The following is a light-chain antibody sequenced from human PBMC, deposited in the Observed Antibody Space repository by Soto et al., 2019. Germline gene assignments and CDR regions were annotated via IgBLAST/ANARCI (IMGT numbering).Light chain of an antibody. CDR3: QQYSEWPIT. V-gene: IGKV3-15*01. J-gene: IGKJ5*01. Sequence: EIMMTQSPATLSVSPGVRATLSCRASQSVNFNLAWYQQKPGQAPRLLIYGAYTRAPGFPARFSGSASGTEFTLIISSLQSEDSAVYYCQQYSEWPITFGQGTRLEIK. CDR1: QSVNFN. CDR2: GAY.